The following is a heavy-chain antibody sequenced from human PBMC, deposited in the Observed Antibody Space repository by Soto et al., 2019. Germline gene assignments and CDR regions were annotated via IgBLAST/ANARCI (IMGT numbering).Heavy chain of an antibody. Sequence: EVQLAESGGGMVQPGGSLRLSCVASGFTFSSYDMHWVRQAPGKGLEYVSPISSNGGTTYYGNSVKGRFTISRDNSKNTLYLQMGSLRAEDMAVYYCVRRVLGNYDYWGQGTLVTVSS. CDR2: ISSNGGTT. D-gene: IGHD1-7*01. J-gene: IGHJ4*02. CDR1: GFTFSSYD. CDR3: VRRVLGNYDY. V-gene: IGHV3-64*01.